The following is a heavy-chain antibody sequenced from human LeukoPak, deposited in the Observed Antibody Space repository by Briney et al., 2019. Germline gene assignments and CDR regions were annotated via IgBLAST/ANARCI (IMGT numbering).Heavy chain of an antibody. D-gene: IGHD5-18*01. CDR1: GGTFSSYA. CDR3: ASADTAMVGDYYMGV. V-gene: IGHV1-69*05. Sequence: GASVKVSCKASGGTFSSYAISWVRQAPGQGLEWMGGIIPIFGTANYAQKFQGRVTITTDESTSTAYMELSSLRSEDTAVYYCASADTAMVGDYYMGVWGKGTTVTVSS. CDR2: IIPIFGTA. J-gene: IGHJ6*03.